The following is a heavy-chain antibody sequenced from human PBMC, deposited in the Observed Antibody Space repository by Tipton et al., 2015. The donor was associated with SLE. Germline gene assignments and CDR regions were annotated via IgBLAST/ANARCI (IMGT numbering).Heavy chain of an antibody. CDR1: GFTFSSYS. CDR2: ISRSSSYI. CDR3: AKGRHYYGSGRGVAFDI. J-gene: IGHJ3*02. V-gene: IGHV3-21*01. Sequence: SLRLSCAASGFTFSSYSMNWVRQAPGKGLEWVSSISRSSSYIYYADSVKGRFTISRDNSRNSLYLQMNSLRAVDTAVYYCAKGRHYYGSGRGVAFDIWGQGTMVTVSS. D-gene: IGHD3-10*01.